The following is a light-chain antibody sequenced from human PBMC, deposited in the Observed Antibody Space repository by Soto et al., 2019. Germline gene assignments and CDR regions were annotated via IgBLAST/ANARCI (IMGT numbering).Light chain of an antibody. CDR3: QQDPTPTWT. J-gene: IGKJ1*01. CDR2: WAS. V-gene: IGKV4-1*01. Sequence: DIVMTQSPDSLAVSLGERATINCKSSQSVLYSSNNKNYLAWYQQKPGQPPKLLIYWASTRESGVPDRFSGSGSGTAFTLTISSLQAEDVAVYYCQQDPTPTWTFGHGTKVEIK. CDR1: QSVLYSSNNKNY.